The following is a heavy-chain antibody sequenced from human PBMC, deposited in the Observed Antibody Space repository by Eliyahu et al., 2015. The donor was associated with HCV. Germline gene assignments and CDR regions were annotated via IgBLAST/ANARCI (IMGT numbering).Heavy chain of an antibody. CDR3: AREYSSSSTASFDY. V-gene: IGHV3-53*04. D-gene: IGHD6-6*01. J-gene: IGHJ4*02. Sequence: EVQLVESGGGLVQPGGSLRLSCAASGFTVSSNSMSWVRQAPGKGPECVSAIYSGGKTYYADSVKGRFTISRHNSKSTLYLQMNSLRAEDTAVYYCAREYSSSSTASFDYWGQGTLVTVSS. CDR1: GFTVSSNS. CDR2: IYSGGKT.